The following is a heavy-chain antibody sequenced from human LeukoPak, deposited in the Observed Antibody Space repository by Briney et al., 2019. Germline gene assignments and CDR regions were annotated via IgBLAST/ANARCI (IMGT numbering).Heavy chain of an antibody. CDR3: ARAAGSGSYYNAYHYYYYYYMDV. CDR1: GFTFSSYW. D-gene: IGHD3-10*01. CDR2: IKQDGSEK. V-gene: IGHV3-7*01. Sequence: GGSLRLSCAASGFTFSSYWMSWVRQTPGKGLEWVANIKQDGSEKYYVDSVKGRFTISRDNAKNSLYLQMNSLRAEDTAVYYCARAAGSGSYYNAYHYYYYYYMDVWGKGTTVTASS. J-gene: IGHJ6*03.